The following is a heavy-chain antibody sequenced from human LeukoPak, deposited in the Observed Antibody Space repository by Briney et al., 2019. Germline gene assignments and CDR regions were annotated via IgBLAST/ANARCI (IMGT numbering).Heavy chain of an antibody. CDR3: AGHARGSYLVY. CDR2: ISSTSPRAI. V-gene: IGHV3-11*01. CDR1: GFTFSDYY. Sequence: GGSLRLSCAAPGFTFSDYYMSWIRQAPGKGLEWVSLISSTSPRAISYGDSVKGRFTTSRDDGKNSLFLQMNSLRVEDTAMYYCAGHARGSYLVYWGQGILVTVSA. J-gene: IGHJ4*02.